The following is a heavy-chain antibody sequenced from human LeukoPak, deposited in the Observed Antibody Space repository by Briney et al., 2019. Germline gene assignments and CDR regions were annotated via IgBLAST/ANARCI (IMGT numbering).Heavy chain of an antibody. J-gene: IGHJ4*02. D-gene: IGHD5-18*01. CDR2: ISSSSSTI. CDR1: GFTFSSDR. Sequence: GGSLRLSCVASGFTFSSDRMNWVRQAPGKGLEWVSYISSSSSTIYYADSVKGRFTISRDNAKNAVYLQMNSLRAEDTAVYYCARGWDGYSYGIWGQGTLVTVSS. V-gene: IGHV3-48*04. CDR3: ARGWDGYSYGI.